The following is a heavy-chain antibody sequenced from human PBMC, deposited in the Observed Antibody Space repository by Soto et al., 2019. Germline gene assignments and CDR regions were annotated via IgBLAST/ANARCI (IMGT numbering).Heavy chain of an antibody. Sequence: SETLSLTCTVSGGSISSGDYYWSWIRQPPGKGLEWIGYIYYSGGTYYNPSLKSRVTISVDTSKNQFSLKLSSVTAADTAVYYCARAGSGSYYTYYYYYGMDVWGQGTTVTVSS. CDR1: GGSISSGDYY. J-gene: IGHJ6*02. CDR3: ARAGSGSYYTYYYYYGMDV. D-gene: IGHD3-10*01. V-gene: IGHV4-30-4*01. CDR2: IYYSGGT.